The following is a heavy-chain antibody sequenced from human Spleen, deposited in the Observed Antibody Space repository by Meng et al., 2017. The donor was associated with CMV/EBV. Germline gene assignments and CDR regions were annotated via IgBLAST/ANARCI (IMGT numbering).Heavy chain of an antibody. V-gene: IGHV3-23*01. J-gene: IGHJ4*02. CDR1: GFPFRGYA. D-gene: IGHD2-8*01. Sequence: GESLKISCAASGFPFRGYAMSWVRQAPGKGLEWVSTISGRGSSTYYADSVKGRFTISRDNSKNTVYLQMNSLRAEDTAVYYCAKDASTDPSCTDNWGQGTLVTVSS. CDR3: AKDASTDPSCTDN. CDR2: ISGRGSST.